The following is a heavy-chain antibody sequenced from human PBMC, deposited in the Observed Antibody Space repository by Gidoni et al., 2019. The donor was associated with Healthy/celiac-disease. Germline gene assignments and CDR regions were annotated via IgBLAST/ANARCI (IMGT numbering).Heavy chain of an antibody. V-gene: IGHV3-23*01. Sequence: EVQLLESGGGLVQPGGSLRLSCAASGFTFSSYAMSWVRQAPGKGMEWVSAISGSGGSTYYADSVKGRFTISRENSKNTLYLQMNSLRAEDTAVYYCAKGRWLQHYYFDYWGQGTLVTVSS. J-gene: IGHJ4*02. CDR3: AKGRWLQHYYFDY. CDR2: ISGSGGST. CDR1: GFTFSSYA. D-gene: IGHD5-12*01.